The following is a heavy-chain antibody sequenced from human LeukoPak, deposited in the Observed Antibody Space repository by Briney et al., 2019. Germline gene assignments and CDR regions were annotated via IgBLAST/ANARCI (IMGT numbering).Heavy chain of an antibody. J-gene: IGHJ4*02. V-gene: IGHV4-34*01. CDR2: INHSGST. D-gene: IGHD5-18*01. Sequence: SETLSHTCAVYGGSFSGYYWSWIREPPGKGLEWIGEINHSGSTNYNPSLKSRVTISVDTSKNQFSLKLSSVTAADTAVYYCARGWRGYSYGQSPFDYWGQGTLVTVSS. CDR3: ARGWRGYSYGQSPFDY. CDR1: GGSFSGYY.